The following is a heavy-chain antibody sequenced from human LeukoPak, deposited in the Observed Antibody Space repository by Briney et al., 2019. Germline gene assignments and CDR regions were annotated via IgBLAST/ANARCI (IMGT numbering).Heavy chain of an antibody. CDR1: GYTFTGYY. D-gene: IGHD2-2*01. CDR3: ARDRGSTSLNWFDP. V-gene: IGHV1-2*02. J-gene: IGHJ5*02. Sequence: ASVKVSCKASGYTFTGYYMHWVRQAPGQGLEWMGWINPNSGGTNYAQKFQGRVTMTRDTSISTADMELSRLRSDDTAVYYCARDRGSTSLNWFDPWGQGTLATVSS. CDR2: INPNSGGT.